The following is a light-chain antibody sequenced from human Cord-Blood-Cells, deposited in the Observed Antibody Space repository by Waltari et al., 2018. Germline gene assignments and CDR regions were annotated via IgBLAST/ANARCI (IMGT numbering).Light chain of an antibody. CDR3: SSYTSSSTFV. CDR1: SSDVGGYNY. V-gene: IGLV2-14*01. CDR2: DVS. J-gene: IGLJ1*01. Sequence: QSALTQPASVSGSPGQSITISCTGTSSDVGGYNYFPWYQQPPGKAPKLMIYDVSKRPSGVSNRFSGSKSGNTASLTISGLQAEDEADYYCSSYTSSSTFVFGTGTKVTVL.